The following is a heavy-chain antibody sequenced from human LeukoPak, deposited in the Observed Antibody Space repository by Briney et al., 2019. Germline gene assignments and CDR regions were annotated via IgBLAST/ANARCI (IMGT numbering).Heavy chain of an antibody. V-gene: IGHV5-51*01. Sequence: GESLQISCKGSGYSFTSYWIGWVRQMPGKGLEWMGIIYPGDSDTRYSPSFQGQVTISADKSISTAYLQWSSLKASDTAMYYCARVAAAGVIEYTWFDPWGQGTLVTVSS. CDR3: ARVAAAGVIEYTWFDP. CDR1: GYSFTSYW. J-gene: IGHJ5*02. D-gene: IGHD6-13*01. CDR2: IYPGDSDT.